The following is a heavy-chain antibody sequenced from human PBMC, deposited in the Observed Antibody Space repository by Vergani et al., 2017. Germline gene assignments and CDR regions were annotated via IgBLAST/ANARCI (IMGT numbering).Heavy chain of an antibody. D-gene: IGHD2-15*01. J-gene: IGHJ6*03. CDR3: ARGVAQYYYYYYMDV. CDR2: ISSISSSI. V-gene: IGHV3-21*01. Sequence: EVQLVESGGGLVKPGGSLILSCAASGFTFSSYSMNWVRQAPGKGLEWVSSISSISSSIYYADSVKGRFTISRDNAKNSLYLQMNSLRAEDTAVYYCARGVAQYYYYYYMDVWGKGTTVTVSS. CDR1: GFTFSSYS.